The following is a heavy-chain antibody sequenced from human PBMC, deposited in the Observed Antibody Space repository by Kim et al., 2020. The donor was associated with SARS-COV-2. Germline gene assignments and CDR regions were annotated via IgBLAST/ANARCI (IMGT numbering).Heavy chain of an antibody. D-gene: IGHD6-13*01. CDR2: ISSSGSTI. J-gene: IGHJ5*02. Sequence: GGSLRLSCAASGFTFSSYEMNWVRQAPGKGLEWVSYISSSGSTIYYADSVKGRFTISRDNAKNSLYLQMNSLRAEDTAVYYCARGSSWYGPGSRGNWFDPWGPGTLVTVSS. V-gene: IGHV3-48*03. CDR1: GFTFSSYE. CDR3: ARGSSWYGPGSRGNWFDP.